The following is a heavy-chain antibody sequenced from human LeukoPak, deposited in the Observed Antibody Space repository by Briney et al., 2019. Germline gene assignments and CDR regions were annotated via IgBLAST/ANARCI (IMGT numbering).Heavy chain of an antibody. J-gene: IGHJ4*02. CDR3: AKIGVIGLWYFDY. CDR1: GFTFSSHG. D-gene: IGHD2-21*01. Sequence: PGGSLRLSCAASGFTFSSHGMSWVPQTPERGLEWVSSISASGGEKFYADSVGGRFTISRDNSKNTLYLQMYSLRPEDTAIYYCAKIGVIGLWYFDYWGQGSLVTVSS. V-gene: IGHV3-23*01. CDR2: ISASGGEK.